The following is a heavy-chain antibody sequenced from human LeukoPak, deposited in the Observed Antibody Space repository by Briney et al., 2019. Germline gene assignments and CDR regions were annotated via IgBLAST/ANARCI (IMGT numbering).Heavy chain of an antibody. V-gene: IGHV3-21*01. Sequence: PGGSLRLSCAASGFTFSSYSMNWVRQAPGKGLEWVSSISSSSSYIYYADSVKGRFTISRDNAKNSLYLQMNSLRAEDTAVYYCARDFMAGNIAAYYYYGMDVWGQGTTVTVSS. CDR3: ARDFMAGNIAAYYYYGMDV. CDR1: GFTFSSYS. D-gene: IGHD6-19*01. CDR2: ISSSSSYI. J-gene: IGHJ6*02.